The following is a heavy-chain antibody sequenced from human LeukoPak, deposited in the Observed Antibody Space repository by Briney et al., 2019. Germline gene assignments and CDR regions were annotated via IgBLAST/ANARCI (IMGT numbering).Heavy chain of an antibody. CDR3: ARDRDYADKSVDAFDI. CDR2: INPNSGGT. J-gene: IGHJ3*02. V-gene: IGHV1-2*02. Sequence: ASVKVSCKTSGYTFTGYYMHWVRQAPGQGLEWMGWINPNSGGTSYAQIFQDRVTMTRDTSIGTAYMELSSLRSDDTAVYYCARDRDYADKSVDAFDIWGQGTMVTVSS. CDR1: GYTFTGYY. D-gene: IGHD3-16*01.